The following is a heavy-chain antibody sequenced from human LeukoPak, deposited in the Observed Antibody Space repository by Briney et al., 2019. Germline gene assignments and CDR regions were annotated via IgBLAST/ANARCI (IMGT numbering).Heavy chain of an antibody. Sequence: GGSLRLSCAASGFTFSSYGMHWVRQAPGKGLEWVAYIRNDGSNKYYADSVKGRFTISRDNSKNTLYLQMNSLRAEDTAVYYCAELGITMIGGVWGKGTTVTISS. CDR1: GFTFSSYG. V-gene: IGHV3-30*02. D-gene: IGHD3-10*02. CDR2: IRNDGSNK. J-gene: IGHJ6*04. CDR3: AELGITMIGGV.